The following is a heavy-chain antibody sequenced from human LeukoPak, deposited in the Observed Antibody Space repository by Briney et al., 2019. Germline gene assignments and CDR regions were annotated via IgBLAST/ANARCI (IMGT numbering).Heavy chain of an antibody. CDR2: IIPIFGTA. D-gene: IGHD6-13*01. Sequence: SVKVSCKASGGTFSSYAISWVRQAPGQGLEWMGGIIPIFGTANYAQKFQGRVTITADESTSTAYMELSSLRSDDTAVYYCARGPIAAAGDYWGQGTLVTVSS. CDR1: GGTFSSYA. V-gene: IGHV1-69*13. CDR3: ARGPIAAAGDY. J-gene: IGHJ4*02.